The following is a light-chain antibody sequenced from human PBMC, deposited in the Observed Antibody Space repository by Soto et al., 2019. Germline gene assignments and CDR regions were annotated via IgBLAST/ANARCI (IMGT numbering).Light chain of an antibody. CDR3: QKSDDWLRLT. CDR2: GAS. V-gene: IGKV3-20*01. J-gene: IGKJ4*01. Sequence: DIVLTQSPGTMSLFPVQRATLCGRSSQTVSSSYLAWYQQKPGQAPMLIIFGASSRATGIPARFSGSGSGTEFNLTIRRLTSEDFAVYFCQKSDDWLRLTFGG. CDR1: QTVSSSY.